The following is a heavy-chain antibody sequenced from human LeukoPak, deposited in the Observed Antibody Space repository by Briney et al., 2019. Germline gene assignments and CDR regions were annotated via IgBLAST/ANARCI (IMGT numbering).Heavy chain of an antibody. Sequence: GSSVKVSCKAAGGPFSSSAISWVRQAPGQGLEWVGGIIPIFATPNYAQKVHGRVTITADDSTSTAYMDLSTLSSEDTAVYYCARDRAYCSSTSCFNWFDPWGQGTLVTVSS. CDR2: IIPIFATP. CDR3: ARDRAYCSSTSCFNWFDP. J-gene: IGHJ5*02. D-gene: IGHD2-2*01. V-gene: IGHV1-69*01. CDR1: GGPFSSSA.